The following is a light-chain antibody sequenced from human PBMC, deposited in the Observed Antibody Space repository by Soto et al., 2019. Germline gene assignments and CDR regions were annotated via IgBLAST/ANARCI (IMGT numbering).Light chain of an antibody. CDR2: EVN. CDR1: SSDVGAYNY. V-gene: IGLV2-14*01. Sequence: QSVLTQPASVSGSPGQSITISCTGTSSDVGAYNYVSWYQQHPGKAPKLMIYEVNNRPSGVSNRFSGSKSANTASLTISGLQAEDEADYYCSSYTSTSTVFGTGTKVTVL. J-gene: IGLJ1*01. CDR3: SSYTSTSTV.